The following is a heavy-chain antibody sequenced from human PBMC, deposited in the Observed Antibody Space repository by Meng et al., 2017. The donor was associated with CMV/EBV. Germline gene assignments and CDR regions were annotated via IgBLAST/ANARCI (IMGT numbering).Heavy chain of an antibody. D-gene: IGHD1-7*01. V-gene: IGHV4-39*01. CDR2: IYYSGST. J-gene: IGHJ5*02. CDR3: ARDNWSYVDWFDP. Sequence: GSLRLSCTVSGGSISSSSYYWGWIRQPPGKGLEWIGSIYYSGSTYYNPSLKSRVTISVDTSKNQFSLKLSSVTAADTAVYYCARDNWSYVDWFDPWGQGTLVTVSS. CDR1: GGSISSSSYY.